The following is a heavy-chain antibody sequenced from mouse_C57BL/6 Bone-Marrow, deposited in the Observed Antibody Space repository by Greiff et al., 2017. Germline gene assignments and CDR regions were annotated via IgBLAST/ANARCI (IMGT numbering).Heavy chain of an antibody. CDR2: IYPGNSDT. CDR1: GYTFTSYW. V-gene: IGHV1-5*01. Sequence: VQLQQSGTVLARPGASVKMSCKTSGYTFTSYWMHWVKQRPGQGLEWIGAIYPGNSDTRYNQKFKGKAKMTAVTSARTAYMELSSLTNEDSAVYYWTHYGSIFYWYFDDWGTGTTVTVSS. CDR3: THYGSIFYWYFDD. J-gene: IGHJ1*03. D-gene: IGHD1-1*01.